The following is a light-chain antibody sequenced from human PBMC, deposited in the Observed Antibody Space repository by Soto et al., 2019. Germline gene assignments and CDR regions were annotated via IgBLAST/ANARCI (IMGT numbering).Light chain of an antibody. Sequence: EIALTQSPATLSLSPEERATLSCRASQTVRNHLAWYQQKPGQAPRLLIFDASNRASGIPARFSGSGSGTDFTLTISSLEPEDFAVYYCQQRDTWPPFTFGPGTKVDFK. V-gene: IGKV3-11*01. CDR2: DAS. CDR1: QTVRNH. J-gene: IGKJ3*01. CDR3: QQRDTWPPFT.